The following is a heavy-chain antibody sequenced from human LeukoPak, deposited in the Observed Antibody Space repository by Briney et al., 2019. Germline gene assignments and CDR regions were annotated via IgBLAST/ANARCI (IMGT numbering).Heavy chain of an antibody. J-gene: IGHJ2*01. CDR3: ARVSSSWYQDWYFDL. CDR2: IDTSGNT. D-gene: IGHD6-13*01. V-gene: IGHV4-4*07. Sequence: TSETLSLTCTVSGGSISSYYWSWIRQPAGKGLEWIGRIDTSGNTNYKPSLKSRVTMSVDTSKNQFSLKLSSVTAADTAVYYCARVSSSWYQDWYFDLWGRGTLVTVSS. CDR1: GGSISSYY.